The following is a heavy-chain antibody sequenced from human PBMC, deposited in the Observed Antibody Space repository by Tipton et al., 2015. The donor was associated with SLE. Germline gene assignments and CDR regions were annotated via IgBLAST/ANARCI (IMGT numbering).Heavy chain of an antibody. J-gene: IGHJ3*02. CDR2: VRSDGSAR. CDR1: GFTFSGYW. V-gene: IGHV3-74*01. Sequence: SLRLSCAASGFTFSGYWMHWVRHAPGKGVVWVSHVRSDGSARSYVDSVKGRFTISRDNAKNTVYLQMDSLRAEDTAVYYCATGSAYAFDMWGQGTMVTVSS. CDR3: ATGSAYAFDM.